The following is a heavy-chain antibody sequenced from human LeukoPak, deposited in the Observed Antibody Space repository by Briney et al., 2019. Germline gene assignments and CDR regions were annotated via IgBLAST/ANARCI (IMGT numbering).Heavy chain of an antibody. CDR2: LDSGGSA. CDR1: VFTLSSNY. J-gene: IGHJ4*01. V-gene: IGHV3-53*01. CDR3: ATGRIQLWYAY. D-gene: IGHD5-18*01. Sequence: GGSLRLSCAASVFTLSSNYMSWVRQAPGKGLEWVSLLDSGGSAFYADSMKGRFTISRDNSKNTLYLQMNSLRAEDTAVYYCATGRIQLWYAYWGHGTLVTVSS.